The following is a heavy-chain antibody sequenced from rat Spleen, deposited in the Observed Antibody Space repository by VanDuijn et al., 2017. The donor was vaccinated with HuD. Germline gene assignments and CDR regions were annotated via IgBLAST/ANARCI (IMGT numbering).Heavy chain of an antibody. Sequence: EVLLVESDGDLVQPGRSLKLSCAASGFTFSDYYMTWVRQAPTRGLEWVASISIGGGNTYYRDSVKGRFSISRDDAKSTLYLQMDSLRSEDTATYYCANDYPGITPFDYWGQGVMVTVSS. V-gene: IGHV5-25*01. J-gene: IGHJ2*01. CDR2: ISIGGGNT. D-gene: IGHD1-4*01. CDR1: GFTFSDYY. CDR3: ANDYPGITPFDY.